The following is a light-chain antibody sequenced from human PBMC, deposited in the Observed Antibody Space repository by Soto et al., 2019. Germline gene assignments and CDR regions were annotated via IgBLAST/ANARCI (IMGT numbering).Light chain of an antibody. CDR2: AAS. Sequence: DIQMTQSPSSLSASVGDRVTISCRASQSVGNFLNWYQQRPGKAPRVLVYAASNLQSGIPSRFRGRGSGTDFTLTISNLQPEDFATYFCQQSYSSPRTFGQGTKLEIK. V-gene: IGKV1-39*01. CDR3: QQSYSSPRT. J-gene: IGKJ2*01. CDR1: QSVGNF.